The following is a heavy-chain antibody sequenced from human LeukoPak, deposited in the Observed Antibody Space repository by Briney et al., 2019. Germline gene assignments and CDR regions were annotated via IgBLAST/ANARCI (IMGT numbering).Heavy chain of an antibody. J-gene: IGHJ4*02. V-gene: IGHV3-23*01. CDR2: ISGSGSST. CDR1: GFTFSSYA. D-gene: IGHD3-3*01. Sequence: GGSLRLSCAASGFTFSSYAMSWVRQAPGKGLEWVSSISGSGSSTYYADSVKGRFTISRDNSKNTLYLQMNSLRAEDTAVYYCAKGVRATIFGVVTLFDYWGQGTLVTVSS. CDR3: AKGVRATIFGVVTLFDY.